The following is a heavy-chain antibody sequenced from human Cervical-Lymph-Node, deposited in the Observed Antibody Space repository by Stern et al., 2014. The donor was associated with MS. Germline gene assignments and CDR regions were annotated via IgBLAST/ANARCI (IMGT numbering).Heavy chain of an antibody. CDR1: GFTFSSHA. D-gene: IGHD3-3*01. CDR2: ISFDGREK. CDR3: AREGTNFGVAPYNYGMDV. J-gene: IGHJ6*02. Sequence: DQLVESGGGVVQPGRSLRLSCAASGFTFSSHAMHWVRQAPGKGLEWVAVISFDGREKYYSDSVKGRFTISRDNSGDTLNLQVNSLRGEDTAVYYCAREGTNFGVAPYNYGMDVWGQGTTVTV. V-gene: IGHV3-30*01.